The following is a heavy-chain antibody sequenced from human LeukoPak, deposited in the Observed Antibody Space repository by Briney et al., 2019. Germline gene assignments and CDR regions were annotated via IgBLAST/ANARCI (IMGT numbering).Heavy chain of an antibody. V-gene: IGHV3-49*04. D-gene: IGHD6-19*01. J-gene: IGHJ4*02. CDR1: GFTFGDYT. CDR3: TRGGDLSTVAGALDY. Sequence: GGSLRLSCTASGFTFGDYTMSWARQAPGKGLEWVGFIRSTPYGGTTEYAASVNGRFTISRDDSKSIAYLQMNSLKTEDTAVYYCTRGGDLSTVAGALDYWGQGTLVTVSS. CDR2: IRSTPYGGTT.